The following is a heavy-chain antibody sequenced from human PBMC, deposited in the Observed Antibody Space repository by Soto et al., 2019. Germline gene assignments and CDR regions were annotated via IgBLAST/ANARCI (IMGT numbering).Heavy chain of an antibody. CDR1: GGSLSGDA. J-gene: IGHJ6*02. CDR2: IIPIFGTA. D-gene: IGHD6-13*01. CDR3: ARDPASSSSSLYYYNGTDV. Sequence: SVKLSCKASGGSLSGDAISWGRQAPGQGLEWMGGIIPIFGTANYAQKFQGRVTITADESTSTAYMELSSLRSEDTAVYYCARDPASSSSSLYYYNGTDVWGQRTTVTVSS. V-gene: IGHV1-69*13.